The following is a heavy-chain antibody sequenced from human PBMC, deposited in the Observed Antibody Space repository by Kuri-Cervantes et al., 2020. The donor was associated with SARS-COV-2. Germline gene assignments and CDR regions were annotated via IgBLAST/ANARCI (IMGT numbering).Heavy chain of an antibody. CDR3: ARRVSPLAASNWFDP. D-gene: IGHD2-15*01. J-gene: IGHJ5*02. V-gene: IGHV4-39*01. CDR2: IYYDGSG. CDR1: GGSVSSRSYY. Sequence: ESLKISCTVSGGSVSSRSYYWGWIRQPPGQGLEWIGSIYYDGSGHYNPSLKSRVTISVDTSKNQFSLKLSLVTAADTAVYYCARRVSPLAASNWFDPWGQGTLVTVSS.